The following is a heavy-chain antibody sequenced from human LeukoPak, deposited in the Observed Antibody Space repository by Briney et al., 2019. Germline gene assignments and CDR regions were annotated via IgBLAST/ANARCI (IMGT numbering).Heavy chain of an antibody. V-gene: IGHV4-38-2*02. D-gene: IGHD6-19*01. J-gene: IGHJ5*02. CDR1: GNSISSGYY. CDR2: IYYSGST. CDR3: ARQGLVCRVYWFDP. Sequence: SETLSLTCTVSGNSISSGYYWGWIRQPPGKGLEWIGSIYYSGSTYYNPSLKSRVTISVDTSKNQFSLKLSSVTAADTAVYYCARQGLVCRVYWFDPWGQGTLVTVSS.